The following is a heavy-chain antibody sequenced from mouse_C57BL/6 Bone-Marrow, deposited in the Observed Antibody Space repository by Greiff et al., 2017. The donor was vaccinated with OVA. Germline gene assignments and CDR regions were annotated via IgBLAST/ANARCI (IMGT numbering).Heavy chain of an antibody. CDR1: GYTFTSYW. CDR3: ARWGKWRAWFAY. CDR2: IYPSDSET. V-gene: IGHV1-61*01. J-gene: IGHJ3*01. Sequence: VKLQQPGAELVRPGSSVKLSCKASGYTFTSYWMDWVKQRPGQGLEWIGNIYPSDSETHYNQKFKDKATLTVDKSSSTAYMQLSSLTSEDSAVYYCARWGKWRAWFAYWGQGTLVTVSA.